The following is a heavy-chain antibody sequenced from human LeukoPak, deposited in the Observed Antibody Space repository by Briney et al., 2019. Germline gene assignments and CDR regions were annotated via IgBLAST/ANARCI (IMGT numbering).Heavy chain of an antibody. CDR3: AKDRAPYGDYVAFDY. CDR2: ISYDGSNK. V-gene: IGHV3-30*18. J-gene: IGHJ4*02. D-gene: IGHD4-17*01. Sequence: PGRSLRLSCAASGFTFSSYGMHWVRQAPGKGLEWVAVISYDGSNKYYADSVKGRFIISRDNSKNMLYLQMNSLRAEDTAVYYCAKDRAPYGDYVAFDYWGQGTLVTVSS. CDR1: GFTFSSYG.